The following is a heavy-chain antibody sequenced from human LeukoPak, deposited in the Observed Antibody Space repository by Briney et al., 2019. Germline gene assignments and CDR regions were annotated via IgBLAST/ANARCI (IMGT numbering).Heavy chain of an antibody. V-gene: IGHV3-23*01. CDR1: GFTFNSYA. CDR2: IGGGGENT. Sequence: GGSLRLSCAASGFTFNSYALSWVRQAPGKGLEWVSTIGGGGENTYYADSVKGRFTISRDNSRNTPYLQMKSLRAEDTAVYFCARVLTGSQDYWGQGTLVTVSS. CDR3: ARVLTGSQDY. J-gene: IGHJ4*02. D-gene: IGHD7-27*01.